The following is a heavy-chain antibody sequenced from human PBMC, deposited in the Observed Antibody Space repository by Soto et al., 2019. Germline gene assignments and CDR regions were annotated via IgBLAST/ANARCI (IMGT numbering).Heavy chain of an antibody. CDR1: GGAISSGGSY. CDR2: IYYSGTT. D-gene: IGHD3-10*01. V-gene: IGHV4-31*03. J-gene: IGHJ2*01. Sequence: QVPLQESGPGLVKPSQTLSLTCTVSGGAISSGGSYWSWIRQSPGKGMEWIGYIYYSGTTCSSPSLTSRVSTSLATSKTQFSLQLSPVPAADTAIYFCASGHCFTISRSYLHLWGRGTLVTVSS. CDR3: ASGHCFTISRSYLHL.